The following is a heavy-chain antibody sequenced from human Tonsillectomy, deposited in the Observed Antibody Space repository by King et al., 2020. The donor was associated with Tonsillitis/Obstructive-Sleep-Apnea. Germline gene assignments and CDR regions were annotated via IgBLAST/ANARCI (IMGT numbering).Heavy chain of an antibody. CDR2: INHSGST. V-gene: IGHV4-34*01. CDR1: GGSFSGYY. D-gene: IGHD4-17*01. Sequence: VQLQQWGAGLLKPSETLSLTCAVYGGSFSGYYWSWIRQPPGKGLEWIGEINHSGSTDYNPSLKSRVTISVDTSKNQFSLNLNSVTAADTAMYYCARGDDYGLFDMWGQGTMVTVSS. J-gene: IGHJ3*02. CDR3: ARGDDYGLFDM.